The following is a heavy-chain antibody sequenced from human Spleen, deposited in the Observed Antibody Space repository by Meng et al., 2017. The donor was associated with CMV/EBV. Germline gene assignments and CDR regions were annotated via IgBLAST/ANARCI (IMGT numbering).Heavy chain of an antibody. CDR2: IYYSGST. V-gene: IGHV4-39*07. J-gene: IGHJ5*02. Sequence: TVSGGSVSSSSSYWGCIRQTPGKGLEWIGSIYYSGSTYYNPSLKSRVTISVDTPKNQFSLKLSSVTAADTAVYYCARDSGTNSNWFDPWGQGILVTVSS. CDR3: ARDSGTNSNWFDP. CDR1: GGSVSSSSSY. D-gene: IGHD1-26*01.